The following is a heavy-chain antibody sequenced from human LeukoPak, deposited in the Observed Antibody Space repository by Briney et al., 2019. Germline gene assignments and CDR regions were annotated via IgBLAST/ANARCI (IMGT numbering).Heavy chain of an antibody. Sequence: SETLSLTCTVSGGSISSGDYFWSWIRQHPGKGLEWIGYIYYSGSTYYNPSLKSRVTMSVDTSKNQFSLKLSSVTAADTAVYYCARCYADYSSGYWYFDLWGRGTLVTVSS. V-gene: IGHV4-30-4*01. D-gene: IGHD6-25*01. CDR2: IYYSGST. CDR1: GGSISSGDYF. J-gene: IGHJ2*01. CDR3: ARCYADYSSGYWYFDL.